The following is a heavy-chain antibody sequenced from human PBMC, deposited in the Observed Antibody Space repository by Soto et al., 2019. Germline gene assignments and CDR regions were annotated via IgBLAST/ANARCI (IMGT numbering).Heavy chain of an antibody. V-gene: IGHV3-21*01. D-gene: IGHD6-19*01. CDR2: ISSSSSYI. CDR1: GFTFSSYS. J-gene: IGHJ5*02. CDR3: ARDQSGWKFDP. Sequence: EVQLVESGGGLVKPGGSLRLSCAASGFTFSSYSMNWVRQAPGKGLEWVSSISSSSSYIYYADSVKGRFTISRDNAKNSLYLQMNSLRAEDTDVYYCARDQSGWKFDPWGQGTLVTVSS.